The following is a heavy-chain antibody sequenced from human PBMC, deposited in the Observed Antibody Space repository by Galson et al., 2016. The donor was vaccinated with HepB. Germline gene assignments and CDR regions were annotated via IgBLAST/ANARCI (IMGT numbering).Heavy chain of an antibody. CDR2: IYYTGST. J-gene: IGHJ6*02. CDR1: GGSISSSSYY. CDR3: AGDYGDYRDYYYGMDV. Sequence: SETLSLTCTVSGGSISSSSYYWGWIRQPPGKGLEWIGSIYYTGSTYYNPSLKSRVTISVDTSKNQFSLKLSPVTAADTAVYYCAGDYGDYRDYYYGMDVWGQGTTVTVSS. V-gene: IGHV4-39*01. D-gene: IGHD4-17*01.